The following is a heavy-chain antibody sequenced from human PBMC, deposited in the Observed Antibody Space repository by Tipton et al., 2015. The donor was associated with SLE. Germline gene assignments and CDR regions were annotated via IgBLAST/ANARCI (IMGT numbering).Heavy chain of an antibody. Sequence: TLSLTCVVYGGSFSGHYWWNWIRQSPEKGPEWIGEINHSGSTNYNPSLKSRVTISVDTSKNQFSLELSSATAADTAVYYCATSWAPAGRGMVYFDYWGQGTLVTVSS. CDR1: GGSFSGHY. D-gene: IGHD6-13*01. J-gene: IGHJ4*02. CDR3: ATSWAPAGRGMVYFDY. CDR2: INHSGST. V-gene: IGHV4-34*01.